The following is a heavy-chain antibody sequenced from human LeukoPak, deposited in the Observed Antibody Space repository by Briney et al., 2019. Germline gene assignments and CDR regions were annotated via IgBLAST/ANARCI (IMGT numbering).Heavy chain of an antibody. J-gene: IGHJ4*02. CDR1: GYSFTSYW. V-gene: IGHV5-10-1*01. Sequence: GESLKISCKGSGYSFTSYWISWVRQMPGKGLEWMGRIDCSDSYTNCSPSFQGHVTISADKSISTAYLHWSSLKASDTAMYYCARATADYETDFDYWGQGTLVTVSS. CDR3: ARATADYETDFDY. D-gene: IGHD4-17*01. CDR2: IDCSDSYT.